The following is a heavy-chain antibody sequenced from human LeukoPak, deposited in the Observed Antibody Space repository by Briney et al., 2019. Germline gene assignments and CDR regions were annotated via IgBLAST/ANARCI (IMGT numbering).Heavy chain of an antibody. J-gene: IGHJ4*02. D-gene: IGHD5-18*01. CDR2: IYYTGGT. CDR1: GGSVSSGSYY. CDR3: ARCTPMANVDY. V-gene: IGHV4-61*01. Sequence: PSETLSLTCTVSGGSVSSGSYYWSWIRQPPGKGLEWIGYIYYTGGTNSNPSLKTRVTIPVGTSKNQFSLKLTSVTAADTAVYFCARCTPMANVDYRGQGTLVTVSS.